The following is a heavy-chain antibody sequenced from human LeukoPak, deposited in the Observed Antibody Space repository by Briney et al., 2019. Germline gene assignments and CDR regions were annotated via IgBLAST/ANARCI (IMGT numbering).Heavy chain of an antibody. Sequence: GESLKISCKGSGYSFTSYWIGWVRQMPGKGPEWMGIIYPGDSDTRYSPSFQGQVTISADKSISTAYLQWSSLKASDTAMYYCARAADNYYDSRDYFDYWGQGTLVTVSS. CDR2: IYPGDSDT. CDR3: ARAADNYYDSRDYFDY. CDR1: GYSFTSYW. J-gene: IGHJ4*02. D-gene: IGHD3-22*01. V-gene: IGHV5-51*01.